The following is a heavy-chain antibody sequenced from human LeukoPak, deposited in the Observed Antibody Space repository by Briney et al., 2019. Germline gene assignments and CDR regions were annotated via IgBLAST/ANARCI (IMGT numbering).Heavy chain of an antibody. CDR1: GYSLTSYW. Sequence: GESLKISCKGSGYSLTSYWIGWVRQMPGKGLECMGIIYPGDSDTRYSPSFQGQVTISADKSISTAYLQWTSLKASDTAMYYCARSLYFSSGWYGDYWGQGTLVTVSS. V-gene: IGHV5-51*01. CDR3: ARSLYFSSGWYGDY. J-gene: IGHJ4*02. D-gene: IGHD6-19*01. CDR2: IYPGDSDT.